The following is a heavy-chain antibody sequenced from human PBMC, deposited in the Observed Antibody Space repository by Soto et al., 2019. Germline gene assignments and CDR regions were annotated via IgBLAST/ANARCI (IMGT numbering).Heavy chain of an antibody. CDR1: GFTFSSYA. CDR2: ISSNGGST. D-gene: IGHD6-13*01. J-gene: IGHJ5*02. CDR3: ARDLAHRDSSSWYGRAPWFDP. V-gene: IGHV3-64*01. Sequence: PGGSLRLSCAASGFTFSSYAMHWVRQAPGKGLEYVSAISSNGGSTYYANSVKGRFTISRDNSKNTLYLQMGSLRAEDMAVYYCARDLAHRDSSSWYGRAPWFDPWGQGTLVTVSS.